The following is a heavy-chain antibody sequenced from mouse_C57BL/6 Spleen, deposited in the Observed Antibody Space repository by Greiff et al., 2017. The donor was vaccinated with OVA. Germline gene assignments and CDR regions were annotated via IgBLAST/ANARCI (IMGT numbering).Heavy chain of an antibody. V-gene: IGHV14-1*01. D-gene: IGHD1-1*01. Sequence: VQLKQSGAELVRPGASVKLSCTASGFNIKDYYMHWVKQRPEQGLEWIGRIDPEDGDTEYAPKFQGKATMTADTSSNTAYLQLSSLTSEDTAVYYCTTTTVVATRAYWGQGTLVTVSA. CDR2: IDPEDGDT. CDR1: GFNIKDYY. J-gene: IGHJ3*01. CDR3: TTTTVVATRAY.